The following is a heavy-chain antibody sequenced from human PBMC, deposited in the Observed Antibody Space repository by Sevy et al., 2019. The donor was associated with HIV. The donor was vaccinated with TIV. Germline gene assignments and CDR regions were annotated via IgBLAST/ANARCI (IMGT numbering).Heavy chain of an antibody. J-gene: IGHJ6*02. V-gene: IGHV3-33*01. D-gene: IGHD2-15*01. CDR1: GFTFSSYG. CDR2: IWYDGSNK. Sequence: GGSLRLSCAASGFTFSSYGMHWVRQAPGKGLEWVAVIWYDGSNKYYADSVKGRFTISRDNSKNTLYLQMNSLRAEDTAVYYCARAPGCSGGSCYTAVDYYYGMDVWGQWTTVTASS. CDR3: ARAPGCSGGSCYTAVDYYYGMDV.